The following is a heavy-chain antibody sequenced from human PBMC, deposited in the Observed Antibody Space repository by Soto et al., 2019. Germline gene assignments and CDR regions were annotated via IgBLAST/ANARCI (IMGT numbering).Heavy chain of an antibody. Sequence: SETLSLTCTVSGGSISSYYWSWIRQPPGKGLEWIGYIYYSGSTNYNPSLKSRVTISVDTSKNQFSLKLSSVTAADTAVYYCARVGSGWNYWFDPWGQGTLVTVSS. D-gene: IGHD1-7*01. CDR2: IYYSGST. CDR3: ARVGSGWNYWFDP. V-gene: IGHV4-59*01. CDR1: GGSISSYY. J-gene: IGHJ5*02.